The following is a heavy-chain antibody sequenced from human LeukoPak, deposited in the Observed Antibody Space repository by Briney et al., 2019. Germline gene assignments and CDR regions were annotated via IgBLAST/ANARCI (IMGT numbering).Heavy chain of an antibody. Sequence: GGSLRLSCAASGFTFSDYAMHWVRQTPGKGLEWVAVISYDGSKKYYADSVKGRFTISRDNSKNTLYLQMNSLRAEDTAVYYCARDCGGDCHGGFDYWGQGTLVTVSS. V-gene: IGHV3-30-3*01. CDR3: ARDCGGDCHGGFDY. D-gene: IGHD2-21*02. J-gene: IGHJ4*02. CDR1: GFTFSDYA. CDR2: ISYDGSKK.